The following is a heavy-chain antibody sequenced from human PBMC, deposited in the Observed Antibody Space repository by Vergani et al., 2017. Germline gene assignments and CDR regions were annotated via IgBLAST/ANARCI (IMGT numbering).Heavy chain of an antibody. CDR1: GFSFSSYS. V-gene: IGHV3-21*02. CDR2: ISGSSSYV. Sequence: EVQLVESGGGLVKPGGSLRLSCAASGFSFSSYSMNWVRQAPGKGLEWVASISGSSSYVFYRDSVEGRFTITRDNAKKSVYLQMNSLRAEDTALYFCARDLRDDIMIGPDNMPFDSWGQGTLVTVSS. CDR3: ARDLRDDIMIGPDNMPFDS. J-gene: IGHJ4*02. D-gene: IGHD3-9*01.